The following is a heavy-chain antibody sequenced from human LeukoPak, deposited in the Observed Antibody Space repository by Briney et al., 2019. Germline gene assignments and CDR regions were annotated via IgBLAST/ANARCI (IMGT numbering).Heavy chain of an antibody. D-gene: IGHD3-3*01. J-gene: IGHJ4*02. Sequence: SETLSLSCTVSGGSISSYYWSWIRQPAGKGLEWIGRIYTSGSTNYNPSLKSRVTMSVDASKNQFSLKLSSVTAADAAVYYCARVVHDFWSGYPYYFDYWGQGTLVTVSS. CDR2: IYTSGST. V-gene: IGHV4-4*07. CDR1: GGSISSYY. CDR3: ARVVHDFWSGYPYYFDY.